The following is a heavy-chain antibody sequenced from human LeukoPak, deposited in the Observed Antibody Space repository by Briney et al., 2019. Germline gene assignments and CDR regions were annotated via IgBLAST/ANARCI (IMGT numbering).Heavy chain of an antibody. D-gene: IGHD1-1*01. J-gene: IGHJ4*02. CDR3: ARDARGTGAFDY. CDR1: GFTFGSYA. V-gene: IGHV3-30-3*01. Sequence: GKSLRLSCAASGFTFGSYAMQWVRQAPGKGLEWVGVVSYDGSSIFYADSVKGRFTISRDNSQNTLYLQMNSLRTEDTAVYYCARDARGTGAFDYWGQGTLVTASS. CDR2: VSYDGSSI.